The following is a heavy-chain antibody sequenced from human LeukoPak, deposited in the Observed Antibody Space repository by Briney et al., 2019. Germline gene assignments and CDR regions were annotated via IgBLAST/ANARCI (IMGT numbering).Heavy chain of an antibody. CDR1: GFTFSSYG. V-gene: IGHV3-30*18. CDR3: ANDYSNYGFDS. J-gene: IGHJ4*02. Sequence: GGSLRLSCAASGFTFSSYGMHWVRQAPGKGLEWVAVISYDGSHIYYADSVKGRFTISRDHSKNTLYLQMDSLRAEDTAVYYCANDYSNYGFDSWGQGTLVTVSS. D-gene: IGHD4-11*01. CDR2: ISYDGSHI.